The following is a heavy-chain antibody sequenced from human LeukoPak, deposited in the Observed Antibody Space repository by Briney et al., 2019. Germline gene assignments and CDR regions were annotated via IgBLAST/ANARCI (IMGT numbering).Heavy chain of an antibody. CDR3: ARDRDYSNYYGMDV. CDR2: INAGNGNT. V-gene: IGHV1-3*01. Sequence: ASVKVSCKASGYTFTSYAMHWVRQAPGQRLEWMGWINAGNGNTKYSQKFQGRVTITRDTSASTAYMELSSLRSEDTAVYYCARDRDYSNYYGMDVWGQGTTVTVSS. J-gene: IGHJ6*02. D-gene: IGHD4-11*01. CDR1: GYTFTSYA.